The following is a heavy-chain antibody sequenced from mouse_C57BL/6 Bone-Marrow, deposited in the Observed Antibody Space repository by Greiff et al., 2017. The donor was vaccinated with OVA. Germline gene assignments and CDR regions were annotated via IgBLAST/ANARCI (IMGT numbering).Heavy chain of an antibody. D-gene: IGHD2-5*01. V-gene: IGHV1-59*01. CDR3: ARRGSYYSNLFDY. Sequence: QVQLQQSGAELVRPGPSVKLSCKASGYTFTSYWMHWVKQRPGQGLEWIGVIDPSDSYTNYNPKFKGKATLTVDTSSSTAYMQLSSLTSEDSAVYYCARRGSYYSNLFDYWGQGTTLTVSS. CDR2: IDPSDSYT. J-gene: IGHJ2*01. CDR1: GYTFTSYW.